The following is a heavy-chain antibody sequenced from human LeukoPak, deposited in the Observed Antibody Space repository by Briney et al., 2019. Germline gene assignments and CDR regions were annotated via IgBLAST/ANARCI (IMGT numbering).Heavy chain of an antibody. CDR3: ARGSWEFDY. D-gene: IGHD1-26*01. CDR2: ISSSGSTI. V-gene: IGHV3-48*04. CDR1: GFTFSSYS. Sequence: GGSLRLSCAASGFTFSSYSMNWVRQAPGKGLEWVSYISSSGSTIYYADSVKGRFTISRDNAKNSLYLQMNSLRPEDTAVYFCARGSWEFDYWGQGTLVTVSS. J-gene: IGHJ4*02.